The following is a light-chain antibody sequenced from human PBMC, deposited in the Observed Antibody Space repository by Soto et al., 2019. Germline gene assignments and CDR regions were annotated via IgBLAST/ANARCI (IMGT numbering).Light chain of an antibody. CDR2: GAS. J-gene: IGKJ2*01. CDR3: QQYGRSPMFT. CDR1: QSVSSDY. V-gene: IGKV3-20*01. Sequence: EIVLTQSPGTLSLSPGDRATLSCRASQSVSSDYLAWYQQKPGQAPRLLIYGASRGAAGIPDRFSGSGSGTDFTLAISRLEPEYFAVYFCQQYGRSPMFTFGKGTKLEVK.